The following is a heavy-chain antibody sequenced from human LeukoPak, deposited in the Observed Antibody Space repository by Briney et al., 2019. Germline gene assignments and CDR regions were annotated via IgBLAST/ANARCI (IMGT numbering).Heavy chain of an antibody. CDR2: IYTSGST. D-gene: IGHD6-13*01. CDR1: GGSLSSGSYY. Sequence: SQTLSLTCSVSGGSLSSGSYYWSWIRQPAGKGLEWIGRIYTSGSTNYNPYLKSRVTLSVDASKHVFSLKLLSLTAHATAVYYWARDPPGYSSSWHAFEIWGQGTTVTLSS. V-gene: IGHV4-61*02. J-gene: IGHJ3*02. CDR3: ARDPPGYSSSWHAFEI.